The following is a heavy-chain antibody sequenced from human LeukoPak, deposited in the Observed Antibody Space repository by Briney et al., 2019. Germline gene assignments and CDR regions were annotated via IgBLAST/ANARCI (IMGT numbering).Heavy chain of an antibody. CDR2: INSDGSRI. D-gene: IGHD3-22*01. Sequence: GGSLRLSCAASGITFSNYWMHWVRQAPGKGLEWVSRINSDGSRISYADSMKGRFTISRDNAKNTLYLQMNSLRVEDTAVYYCASSPVITRDWGQGTLVTVSS. V-gene: IGHV3-74*01. CDR3: ASSPVITRD. CDR1: GITFSNYW. J-gene: IGHJ4*02.